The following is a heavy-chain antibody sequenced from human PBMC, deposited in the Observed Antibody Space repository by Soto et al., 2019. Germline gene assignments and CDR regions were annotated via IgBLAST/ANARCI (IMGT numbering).Heavy chain of an antibody. CDR2: ISYDGSNK. V-gene: IGHV3-30*18. CDR3: AKLGD. J-gene: IGHJ3*01. Sequence: QVQLVESGGGVVQPGRSLRLSCAASGFTFSSYGMHWVRQAPGKGLEWVAVISYDGSNKYYADSVKGRFTISRDNYKNTLNLQMNSLEAEATAVYYCAKLGDWGQGTMVTVS. D-gene: IGHD3-10*01. CDR1: GFTFSSYG.